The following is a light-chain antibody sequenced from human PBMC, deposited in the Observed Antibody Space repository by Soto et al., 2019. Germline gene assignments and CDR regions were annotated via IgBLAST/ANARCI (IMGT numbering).Light chain of an antibody. V-gene: IGKV1-5*03. CDR1: QSISSW. CDR2: KAS. CDR3: QQYNSYGGRDT. Sequence: DIQMTQSPSTLSASVGDRVTITCRASQSISSWLAWYQQKPGKAPKLLIYKASSLESGVPSRFSGSGSGTEFTLTISSLQPDDFATYYCQQYNSYGGRDTFGQGTKLEIK. J-gene: IGKJ2*01.